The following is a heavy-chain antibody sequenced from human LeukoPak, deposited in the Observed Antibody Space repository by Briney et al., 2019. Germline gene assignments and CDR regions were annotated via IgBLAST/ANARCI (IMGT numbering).Heavy chain of an antibody. Sequence: PGGSLRLSCAASGFTFDDYAMHWVRQAPGKGLEWVSGISWNSGSIDYADSMKGRFTISRDNAKNSLFLQMNSLRAEDTAVFYCARHSNRGSGNPLDSDYWGQGTLVTVSS. CDR1: GFTFDDYA. D-gene: IGHD3-10*01. CDR3: ARHSNRGSGNPLDSDY. CDR2: ISWNSGSI. V-gene: IGHV3-9*01. J-gene: IGHJ4*02.